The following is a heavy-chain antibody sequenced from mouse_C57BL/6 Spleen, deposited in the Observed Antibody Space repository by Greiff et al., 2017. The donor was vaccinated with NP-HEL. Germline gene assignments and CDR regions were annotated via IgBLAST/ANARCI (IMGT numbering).Heavy chain of an antibody. CDR3: ARDETEDFDY. CDR1: GYTFTDYN. J-gene: IGHJ2*01. CDR2: INPNNGGT. Sequence: SGPELVKPGASVKMSCKASGYTFTDYNMHWVKQSHGKSLEWIGYINPNNGGTSYNQKFKGKATLTVNKSSSTAYMELRSLTSEDSAVYYCARDETEDFDYWGQGTTLTVSS. V-gene: IGHV1-22*01.